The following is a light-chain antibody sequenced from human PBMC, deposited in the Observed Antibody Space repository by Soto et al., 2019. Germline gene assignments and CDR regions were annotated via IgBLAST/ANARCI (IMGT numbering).Light chain of an antibody. Sequence: EIVLTQSPATLSLSPGERATLSCRASQSVSSYLAWYQQKPGQAPRLLIYDASNRATGIPARFSGSGSGTDFTLTISSLEPADFAVYYCQQRSNWPLFGGGTKVEIK. CDR2: DAS. V-gene: IGKV3-11*01. J-gene: IGKJ4*01. CDR1: QSVSSY. CDR3: QQRSNWPL.